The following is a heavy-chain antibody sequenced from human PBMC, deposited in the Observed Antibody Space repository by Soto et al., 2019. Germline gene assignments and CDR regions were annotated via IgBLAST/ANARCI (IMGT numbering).Heavy chain of an antibody. CDR2: IFPGDSDT. D-gene: IGHD3-3*01. CDR3: ARARVSTPRLEDPFDI. J-gene: IGHJ3*02. V-gene: IGHV5-51*01. Sequence: GESLKISCEGSGYSFATYWLAWVRQMPGKGLEYMGIIFPGDSDTRYSPSFQGQVTISADKSISTAYLQWTSLKSSDTAIYYCARARVSTPRLEDPFDIWGQGTMVTVSS. CDR1: GYSFATYW.